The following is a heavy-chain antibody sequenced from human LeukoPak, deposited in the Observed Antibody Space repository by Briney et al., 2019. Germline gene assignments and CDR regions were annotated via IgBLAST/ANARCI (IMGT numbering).Heavy chain of an antibody. CDR1: GFTFSSYA. CDR2: ISVTGDIT. CDR3: AKSHITRYPLQYYFDL. D-gene: IGHD2-21*01. Sequence: GGSLRLSCAASGFTFSSYAMSWLGEAPQKGLEWVSGISVTGDITYYADSVKGRFTIARDNSRTTLYLQLNSLSADDTAVYYCAKSHITRYPLQYYFDLWGQGAQVIVSS. V-gene: IGHV3-23*01. J-gene: IGHJ4*02.